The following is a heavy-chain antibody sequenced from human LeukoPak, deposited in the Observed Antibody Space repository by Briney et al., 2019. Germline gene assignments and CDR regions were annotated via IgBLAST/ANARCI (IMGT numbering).Heavy chain of an antibody. Sequence: ASVKVSCKASGYSFTSCGISWVRQAPGQGLEWMGWISAYNGNTNYAQKLQGRVTMTTDTSTSTAYMELRSLRSDDTAVYYCARAFNPLYYYDRSGLGPLDYWGQGTLVTVSS. J-gene: IGHJ4*02. CDR2: ISAYNGNT. V-gene: IGHV1-18*01. CDR3: ARAFNPLYYYDRSGLGPLDY. D-gene: IGHD3-22*01. CDR1: GYSFTSCG.